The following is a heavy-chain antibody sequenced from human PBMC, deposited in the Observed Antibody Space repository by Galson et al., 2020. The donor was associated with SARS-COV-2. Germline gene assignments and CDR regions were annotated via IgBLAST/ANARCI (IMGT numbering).Heavy chain of an antibody. Sequence: SETLSLTCTVSGGSISTNYWTWIRQPPGKGLEWLGYITFSGSTNYNPSLKSRVTISVDTSKNQFSLRVNSVTAADSATYYCARLPWIELWLRGWYFDLWGRGTLVTVSS. V-gene: IGHV4-59*01. D-gene: IGHD5-18*01. CDR3: ARLPWIELWLRGWYFDL. CDR2: ITFSGST. J-gene: IGHJ2*01. CDR1: GGSISTNY.